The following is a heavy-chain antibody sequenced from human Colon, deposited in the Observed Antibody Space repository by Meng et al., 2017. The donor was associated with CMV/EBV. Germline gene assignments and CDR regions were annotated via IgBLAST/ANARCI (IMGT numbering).Heavy chain of an antibody. Sequence: GESLKISCAASGFTVSSNYMSWVRQAPGKGLEWVSVIYSGGSTYYADSVKGRFTISRDNSKNTLYLQMNSLRAEDTAVYYCARRYCSSTSCPFDYWGRGTLVTVSS. CDR1: GFTVSSNY. J-gene: IGHJ4*02. CDR2: IYSGGST. CDR3: ARRYCSSTSCPFDY. V-gene: IGHV3-66*02. D-gene: IGHD2-2*01.